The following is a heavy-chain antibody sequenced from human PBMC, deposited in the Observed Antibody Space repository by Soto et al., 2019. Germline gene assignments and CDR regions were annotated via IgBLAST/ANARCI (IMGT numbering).Heavy chain of an antibody. CDR3: ARGSVMGVRLLYREGYYYGMDV. Sequence: QVQLVQSGAEVKKPGSSVKVSCKASGGTFSSYAISWVRQAPGHGLEWMGGIIPIFDTANYAQKFQGRVTITADESTSTAYMELSSLRSEDTAVYYCARGSVMGVRLLYREGYYYGMDVWGQGTTVTVSS. V-gene: IGHV1-69*01. D-gene: IGHD3-3*01. J-gene: IGHJ6*02. CDR2: IIPIFDTA. CDR1: GGTFSSYA.